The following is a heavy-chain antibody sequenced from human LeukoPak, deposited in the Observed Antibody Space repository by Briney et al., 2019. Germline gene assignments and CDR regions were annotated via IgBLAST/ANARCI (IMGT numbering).Heavy chain of an antibody. V-gene: IGHV1-46*01. CDR2: INPSGGST. J-gene: IGHJ4*02. Sequence: AASVKVSCKASGYTFTSYYMHWVRQAPGQGLEWVGKINPSGGSTTYAQKFQGRVTMARDTSTSTVYMELSSLISEDTAVYYCARGGPYCGGDCYYFDFWGQGTLVTVSS. CDR1: GYTFTSYY. CDR3: ARGGPYCGGDCYYFDF. D-gene: IGHD2-21*02.